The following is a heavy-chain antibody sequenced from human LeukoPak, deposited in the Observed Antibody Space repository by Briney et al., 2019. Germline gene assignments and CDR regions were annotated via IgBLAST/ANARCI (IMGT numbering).Heavy chain of an antibody. V-gene: IGHV3-30*02. Sequence: PGGSLRLSCAASGFTFSSYAMHWVRQAPGKGLEWVAFIRYDGSNKYYADSVKGRFTISRDNSKNTLYLQMNSLRAEDTAVYYCAKDLAVFASYYDSSGYDYWGQGTLVTVSS. D-gene: IGHD3-22*01. CDR3: AKDLAVFASYYDSSGYDY. CDR1: GFTFSSYA. CDR2: IRYDGSNK. J-gene: IGHJ4*02.